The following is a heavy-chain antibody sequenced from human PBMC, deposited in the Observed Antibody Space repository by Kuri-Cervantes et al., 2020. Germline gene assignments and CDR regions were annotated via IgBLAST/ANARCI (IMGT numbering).Heavy chain of an antibody. J-gene: IGHJ2*01. CDR1: GYTLTELS. Sequence: ASVKVSCKVSGYTLTELSMHWVRQAPGKGLEWMGGFDPEDGETIYAQKFQGRVTMTEDTSTDTAYMELSSLRSEDTAVYYCARDPGYYDSSGYQPWYFDLWGRGTLVTVSS. CDR2: FDPEDGET. CDR3: ARDPGYYDSSGYQPWYFDL. V-gene: IGHV1-24*01. D-gene: IGHD3-22*01.